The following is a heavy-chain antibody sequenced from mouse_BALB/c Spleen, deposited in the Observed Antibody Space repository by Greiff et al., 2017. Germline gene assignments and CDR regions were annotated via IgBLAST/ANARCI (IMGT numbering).Heavy chain of an antibody. J-gene: IGHJ4*01. Sequence: EVQLQQSGAELVKPGASVKLSCTASGFNIKDTYMHWVKQRPEQGLEWIGRIDPANGNTKYDPKFQGKATITADTSSNTAYLQLSSLTSEDTAVYYCALYGYAEGVYAMDYWGQGTSVTVSS. CDR2: IDPANGNT. V-gene: IGHV14-3*02. CDR1: GFNIKDTY. D-gene: IGHD2-2*01. CDR3: ALYGYAEGVYAMDY.